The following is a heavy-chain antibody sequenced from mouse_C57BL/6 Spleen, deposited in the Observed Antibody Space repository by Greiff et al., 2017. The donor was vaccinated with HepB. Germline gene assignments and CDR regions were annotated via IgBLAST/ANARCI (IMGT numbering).Heavy chain of an antibody. CDR3: ARRGGSSAFDY. CDR1: GYAFSSSW. V-gene: IGHV1-82*01. D-gene: IGHD1-1*01. Sequence: QVQLQQSGPELVKPGASVKISCKASGYAFSSSWMNWVKQRPGKGLEWIGRIYPGDGDTNYNGKFKGKATLTADKSSSTAYMQLSSLTSEDSAVYFCARRGGSSAFDYWGQGTTLTVSS. J-gene: IGHJ2*01. CDR2: IYPGDGDT.